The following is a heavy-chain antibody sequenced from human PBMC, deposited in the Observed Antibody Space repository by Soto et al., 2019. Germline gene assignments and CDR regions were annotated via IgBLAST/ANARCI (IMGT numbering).Heavy chain of an antibody. CDR2: IYYSGIT. V-gene: IGHV4-59*01. J-gene: IGHJ6*02. Sequence: PSETLSLTCTVSGGSISSYYWSWIRQPPGKGLEWIGYIYYSGITDYNPSLKSRVTISVDTSKNQFSLKLSSVTAADTAVYYCARDSSRGYYYGMDVWAQGTTVTVSS. CDR3: ARDSSRGYYYGMDV. CDR1: GGSISSYY. D-gene: IGHD6-13*01.